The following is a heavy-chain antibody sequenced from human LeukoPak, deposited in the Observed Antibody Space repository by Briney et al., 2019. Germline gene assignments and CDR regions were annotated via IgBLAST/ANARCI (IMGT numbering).Heavy chain of an antibody. CDR1: GFTFSSYW. CDR2: IKQDGSEK. CDR3: ARAGEYYYDSSGYYRP. J-gene: IGHJ5*02. V-gene: IGHV3-7*01. Sequence: GSLRLSCAASGFTFSSYWMSWVRQAPGKGLEWVANIKQDGSEKYYVDSVKGRFTISRDNAKNSLYLQMNSLRAEDTAVYYCARAGEYYYDSSGYYRPWGQGTLVTVSS. D-gene: IGHD3-22*01.